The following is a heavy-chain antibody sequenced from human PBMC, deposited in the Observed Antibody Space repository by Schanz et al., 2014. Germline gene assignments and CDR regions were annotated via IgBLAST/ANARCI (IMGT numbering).Heavy chain of an antibody. Sequence: QVQLVQSGAEVKKPGASVKVSCKASGYTFTRYYIHWVRQAPGQGLEWMGMIDPSGGSTSYAQKFQGRVTMTTDTSTSTVYMELRSLRSDDTAVYYCARDRDQWDGNFCDFWGQGTLVTVSS. J-gene: IGHJ4*02. CDR3: ARDRDQWDGNFCDF. CDR1: GYTFTRYY. D-gene: IGHD1-26*01. CDR2: IDPSGGST. V-gene: IGHV1-46*01.